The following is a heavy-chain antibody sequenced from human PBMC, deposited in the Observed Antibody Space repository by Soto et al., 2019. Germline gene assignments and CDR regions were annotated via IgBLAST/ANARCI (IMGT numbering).Heavy chain of an antibody. J-gene: IGHJ6*02. D-gene: IGHD6-19*01. V-gene: IGHV1-18*01. CDR3: ARPGLYSSGWYRILPYYYYGMDV. CDR1: GYTFTSYG. CDR2: ISAYNGNP. Sequence: QVQLVQSGAEVKKPGASVKVSCKASGYTFTSYGISWVRQAPGQGLEWMGWISAYNGNPNYAQKLQGRVTMTTDTSTSTDYMERRSLRSDDTAVYYCARPGLYSSGWYRILPYYYYGMDVLGQGTTVTVSS.